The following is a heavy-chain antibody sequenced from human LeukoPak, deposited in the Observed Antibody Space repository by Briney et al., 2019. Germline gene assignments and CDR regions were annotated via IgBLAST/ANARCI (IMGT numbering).Heavy chain of an antibody. CDR1: GFTLSNHW. CDR2: VNRDGSET. CDR3: ARNNGMDV. Sequence: GGSLRLSCAASGFTLSNHWMTWVRQVPGRGPEWVANVNRDGSETYYLDSVKGRFTISKDNAKNSLYLQVNSLRAEDTALYHCARNNGMDVWGQGTTVIVSS. J-gene: IGHJ6*02. V-gene: IGHV3-7*03.